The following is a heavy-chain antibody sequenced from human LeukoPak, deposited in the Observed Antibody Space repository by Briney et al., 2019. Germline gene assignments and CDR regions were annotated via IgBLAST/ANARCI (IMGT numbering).Heavy chain of an antibody. CDR1: GFTFSDSW. CDR2: MNQDGSEK. Sequence: SGGSLRLSCAASGFTFSDSWMSWVRQAPGKGLEWVANMNQDGSEKDYVDSVKGRFTISRDNARNSLYLQMGSLRAEDTAVYYCATYTHWVAGDVWGQGTTVTASS. V-gene: IGHV3-7*01. D-gene: IGHD3-16*01. J-gene: IGHJ6*02. CDR3: ATYTHWVAGDV.